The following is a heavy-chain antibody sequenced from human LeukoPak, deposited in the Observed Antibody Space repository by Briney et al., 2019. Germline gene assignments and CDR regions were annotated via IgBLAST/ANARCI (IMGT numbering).Heavy chain of an antibody. J-gene: IGHJ3*02. CDR2: IIPILGIA. CDR1: GGTFSSYA. CDR3: AGSRITMIVVVKGRLHDAFDI. D-gene: IGHD3-22*01. Sequence: SVRVSCKASGGTFSSYAISWVRQAPGQGLEWMGRIIPILGIANYAQKFQGRVTITADKSTSTAYMELSSLRSEDTAVYYCAGSRITMIVVVKGRLHDAFDIWGQGTMVTVSS. V-gene: IGHV1-69*04.